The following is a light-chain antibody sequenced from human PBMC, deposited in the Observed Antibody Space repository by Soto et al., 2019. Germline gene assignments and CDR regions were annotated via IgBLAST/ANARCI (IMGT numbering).Light chain of an antibody. CDR2: DVS. CDR1: SSDVGAHHS. Sequence: QSALTQPASVSGSPGQSFTIPCTGSSSDVGAHHSVSWYQQHPGKAPKLIIFDVSNRPSGVSNRFSGSKSGNTASLTISGLQPEHEADYYCSSFTDTGTVMFGGGTKLTVL. J-gene: IGLJ3*02. CDR3: SSFTDTGTVM. V-gene: IGLV2-14*03.